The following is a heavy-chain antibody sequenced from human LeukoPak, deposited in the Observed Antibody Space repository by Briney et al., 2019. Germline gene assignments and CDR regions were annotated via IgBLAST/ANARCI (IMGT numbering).Heavy chain of an antibody. Sequence: SETLSLTCAVYGGSFSGYYWSWIRQPPGKGLEWIGEINHSGSTNYNPSLKSRVTISVDTSKNQFSLKLSSVTAVDTAVYYCARERGYSYGYYYYYYGMDVWGQGTTVTVSS. D-gene: IGHD5-18*01. CDR2: INHSGST. V-gene: IGHV4-34*01. CDR3: ARERGYSYGYYYYYYGMDV. J-gene: IGHJ6*02. CDR1: GGSFSGYY.